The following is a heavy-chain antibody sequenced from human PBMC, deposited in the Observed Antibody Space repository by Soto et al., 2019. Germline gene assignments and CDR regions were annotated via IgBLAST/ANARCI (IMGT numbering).Heavy chain of an antibody. D-gene: IGHD3-22*01. J-gene: IGHJ4*02. Sequence: QVQLQESGPGLVKPSQTLSLTCTVSGASISGGDYYWTWIRQPPGQGLELIGSIYYTGNTYSNPSLESRLSISVDTSTNQFALRLTSVTAPDTAIFYFAIATYDSSTDYLDYWGQGTRVTVSS. V-gene: IGHV4-30-4*01. CDR1: GASISGGDYY. CDR3: AIATYDSSTDYLDY. CDR2: IYYTGNT.